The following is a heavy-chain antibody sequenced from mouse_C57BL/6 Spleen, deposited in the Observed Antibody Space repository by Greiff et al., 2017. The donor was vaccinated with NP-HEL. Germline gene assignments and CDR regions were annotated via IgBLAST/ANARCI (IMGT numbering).Heavy chain of an antibody. V-gene: IGHV1-69*01. CDR2: IDPSDSYT. D-gene: IGHD2-3*01. CDR3: ASRIYDGYPFDV. CDR1: GYTFTSYW. Sequence: VQLQQPGAELVMPGASVKLSCKASGYTFTSYWMHWVKQRPGQGLEWIGEIDPSDSYTNYNQKFKGKSTLTVDKSSSTAYMQLSSLTSEDSAVYYCASRIYDGYPFDVWGTGTTVTVSS. J-gene: IGHJ1*03.